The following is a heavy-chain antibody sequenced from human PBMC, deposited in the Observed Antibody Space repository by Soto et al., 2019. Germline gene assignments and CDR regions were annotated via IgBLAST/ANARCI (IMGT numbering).Heavy chain of an antibody. CDR1: GGTFSSYA. Sequence: QVQLVQSGAEVKKPGSSVKVPCKASGGTFSSYAISWVRQAPGQGLEWMGGIIPIFGTANYAQKFQGRVTITADESTSTAYMELSSLRSEDTAVYYCASSTMIVVVTPYYFDYWGQGTLVTVSS. V-gene: IGHV1-69*01. CDR2: IIPIFGTA. D-gene: IGHD3-22*01. J-gene: IGHJ4*02. CDR3: ASSTMIVVVTPYYFDY.